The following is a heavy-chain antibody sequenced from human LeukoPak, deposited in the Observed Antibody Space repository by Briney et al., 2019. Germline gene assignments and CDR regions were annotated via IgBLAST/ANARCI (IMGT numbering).Heavy chain of an antibody. CDR1: GFTFSSYW. CDR2: IKKDGSEK. CDR3: AKGRSYSSTVFDY. V-gene: IGHV3-7*01. Sequence: PGGSLRLSCAASGFTFSSYWMSWVRQAPGKGLEWVANIKKDGSEKYYVDSVKGRFTISRDNSKNTLYLQMNSLRAEDTAVYYCAKGRSYSSTVFDYWGQGTLVTVSS. D-gene: IGHD2-2*01. J-gene: IGHJ4*02.